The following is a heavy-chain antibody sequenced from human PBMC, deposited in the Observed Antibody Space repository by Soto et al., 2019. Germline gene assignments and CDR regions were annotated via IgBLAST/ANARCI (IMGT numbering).Heavy chain of an antibody. V-gene: IGHV4-31*03. CDR1: GGSISSGGYY. CDR2: IYYSGST. Sequence: SETLSLTCTVSGGSISSGGYYWSWIRQHPGKGLEWTGYIYYSGSTYYNPSLKSRVTISVDTSKNQFSLKLSSVTAADTAVYYCAAGGGLPRYYWGQGTLVTVSS. J-gene: IGHJ4*02. D-gene: IGHD5-12*01. CDR3: AAGGGLPRYY.